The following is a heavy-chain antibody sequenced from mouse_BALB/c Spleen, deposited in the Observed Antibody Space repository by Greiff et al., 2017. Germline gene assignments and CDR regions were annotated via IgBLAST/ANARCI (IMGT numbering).Heavy chain of an antibody. CDR3: ARGDYRYDGYYFDD. Sequence: QVQLKQSGAELVRPGTSVKVSCKASGYAFTNYLIEWVKQRPGQGLEWIGVINPGSGGTNYNEKFKGKATLTADKSSSTAYMQLSSLTSDDSAVYFCARGDYRYDGYYFDDWGQGTTLTVSS. CDR1: GYAFTNYL. D-gene: IGHD2-14*01. CDR2: INPGSGGT. J-gene: IGHJ2*01. V-gene: IGHV1-54*01.